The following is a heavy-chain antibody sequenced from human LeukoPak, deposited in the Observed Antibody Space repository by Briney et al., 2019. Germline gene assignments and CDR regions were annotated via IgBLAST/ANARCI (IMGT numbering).Heavy chain of an antibody. Sequence: SETLSLTCTVSGGSISSYYWSWIRQPPGKGLEWIGYIYYSGSTNYNPSLKSRVTISVDTSKNQFSLKLRSVTAADTAMYYCSRYSTSDGCFDPWGQGTLVTVSS. CDR2: IYYSGST. J-gene: IGHJ5*02. CDR3: SRYSTSDGCFDP. CDR1: GGSISSYY. D-gene: IGHD5-12*01. V-gene: IGHV4-59*12.